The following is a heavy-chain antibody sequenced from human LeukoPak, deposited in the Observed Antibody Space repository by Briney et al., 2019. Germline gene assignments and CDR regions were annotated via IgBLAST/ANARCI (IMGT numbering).Heavy chain of an antibody. V-gene: IGHV4-34*01. Sequence: SETLSLTCAVYGGSFSGYYWSWIRQPPGKGREWIGEINHSGSTNYNPSLKSRVTISVDTSKNQFSLKLSSVTAADTAVYYCARGSGRRDGYKWGQGTLVTVSS. CDR2: INHSGST. CDR3: ARGSGRRDGYK. D-gene: IGHD5-24*01. CDR1: GGSFSGYY. J-gene: IGHJ4*02.